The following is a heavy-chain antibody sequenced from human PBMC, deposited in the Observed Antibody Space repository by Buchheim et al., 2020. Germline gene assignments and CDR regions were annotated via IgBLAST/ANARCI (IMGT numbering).Heavy chain of an antibody. CDR2: ISGSGSTT. CDR1: GFTFSRYA. Sequence: EVQLLESGGGLVQPGGSLRLTCAASGFTFSRYAMSRVRQAPGKGLEWVSHISGSGSTTYHADSVKGRFTIPRDNSKNTLYLQMNSLRAEDTAVYYCAKVGYGDYYQYGLDVWGQGTT. J-gene: IGHJ6*02. V-gene: IGHV3-23*01. CDR3: AKVGYGDYYQYGLDV. D-gene: IGHD4-17*01.